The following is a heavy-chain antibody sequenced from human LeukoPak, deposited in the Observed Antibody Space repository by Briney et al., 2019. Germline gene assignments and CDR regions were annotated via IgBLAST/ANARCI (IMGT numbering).Heavy chain of an antibody. D-gene: IGHD6-19*01. CDR1: GGTFSSYA. CDR3: AREQWLVPDY. CDR2: IIPILGIA. V-gene: IGHV1-69*04. Sequence: GSSVKVSCKASGGTFSSYAISWVRQAPGQGLEWMGRIIPILGIANYAQKFQGRVTITADKSTSTAYMELNSLRSEDTAVYYCAREQWLVPDYWGQGTLVTVSS. J-gene: IGHJ4*02.